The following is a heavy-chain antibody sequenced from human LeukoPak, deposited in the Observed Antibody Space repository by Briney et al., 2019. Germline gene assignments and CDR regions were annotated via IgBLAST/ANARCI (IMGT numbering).Heavy chain of an antibody. Sequence: PGGSLRLSCAASGFTFSSYSMNWVRQAPGKGLEWVSSISSSSSYIYYADSVKGRFTISRDNAKNSLYLQMNSLRAEDTAVYYCARVRWELRLDTPPDYWGQGTLVTVSS. D-gene: IGHD1-26*01. V-gene: IGHV3-21*03. J-gene: IGHJ4*02. CDR1: GFTFSSYS. CDR2: ISSSSSYI. CDR3: ARVRWELRLDTPPDY.